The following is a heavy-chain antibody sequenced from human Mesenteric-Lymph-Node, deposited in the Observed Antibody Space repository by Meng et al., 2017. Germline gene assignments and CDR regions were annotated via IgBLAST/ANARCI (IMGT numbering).Heavy chain of an antibody. J-gene: IGHJ2*01. CDR1: GFTFSDYY. Sequence: GESLKISCAASGFTFSDYYMSWIRQAPGKGLEWVSYISSSGSTIYYADSVKGRFTISRDNAKNSLYLQMNSLRAEDTAVYYCARARIAVAGTWYFDLWGRGTLVTVSS. CDR3: ARARIAVAGTWYFDL. D-gene: IGHD6-19*01. V-gene: IGHV3-11*04. CDR2: ISSSGSTI.